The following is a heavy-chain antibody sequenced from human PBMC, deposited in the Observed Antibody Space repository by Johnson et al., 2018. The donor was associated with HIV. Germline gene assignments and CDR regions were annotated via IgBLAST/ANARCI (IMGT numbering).Heavy chain of an antibody. CDR1: GFTFSSYA. J-gene: IGHJ3*02. D-gene: IGHD3-16*01. Sequence: VQLVESGGGLVQPGGSLRLSCAASGFTFSSYAMHWVRQAPGKGLEWVAVISYDGSKKYYADSVKGRFTISRDNSRNTVYLQMNSLRAEDTAVYYCAKCIWGSSLIDVFDIWGQGTMVTVSS. CDR3: AKCIWGSSLIDVFDI. V-gene: IGHV3-30*04. CDR2: ISYDGSKK.